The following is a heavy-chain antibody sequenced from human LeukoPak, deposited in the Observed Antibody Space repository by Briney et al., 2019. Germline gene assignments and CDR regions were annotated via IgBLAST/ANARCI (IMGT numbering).Heavy chain of an antibody. J-gene: IGHJ4*02. Sequence: SETLSLTCTVSGGSISSYYWSWIRQPPGKGLEWIGEINHSGSTNYNPSLKSRVTISVDTSKNQFSLKLSSVTAADTAVYYCARGQRKFPRSSDYWGQGTLVTVSS. CDR1: GGSISSYY. D-gene: IGHD1-14*01. CDR2: INHSGST. CDR3: ARGQRKFPRSSDY. V-gene: IGHV4-34*01.